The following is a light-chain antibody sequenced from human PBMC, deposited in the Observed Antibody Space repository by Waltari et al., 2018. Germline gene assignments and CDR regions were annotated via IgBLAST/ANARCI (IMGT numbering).Light chain of an antibody. Sequence: QSALTQPPSAPGSPRQSPTIPCTRSHPYVGPYARVSWYQHHPGQAPKLIIYEVTDRPSWISNSISASKSDDTAALTIAGLQPEDEATYYCSSCSYEPTTTGIVGGGTKVTVL. CDR3: SSCSYEPTTTGI. V-gene: IGLV2-14*01. CDR2: EVT. CDR1: HPYVGPYAR. J-gene: IGLJ2*01.